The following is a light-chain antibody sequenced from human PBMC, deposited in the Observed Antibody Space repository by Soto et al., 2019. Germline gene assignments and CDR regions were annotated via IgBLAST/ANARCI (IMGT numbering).Light chain of an antibody. Sequence: IVMTQSPATLSENPGERATHSGRSRQSVSSKLAWYQQKPGQAPRVLIHGASTRATGIPARFSGSGSGTESTLTISSLQSEDFAASYCQHYNDWPPTWTLGQGTEV. CDR2: GAS. CDR1: QSVSSK. V-gene: IGKV3-15*01. J-gene: IGKJ1*01. CDR3: QHYNDWPPTWT.